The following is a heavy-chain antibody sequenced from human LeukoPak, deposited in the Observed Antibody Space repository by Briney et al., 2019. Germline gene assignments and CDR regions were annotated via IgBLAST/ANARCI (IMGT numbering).Heavy chain of an antibody. CDR1: GYSISSGYY. Sequence: SETLSLTCAVSGYSISSGYYWGWIRQPPGKGLEWIGSIYHSGSTYYNPSLKSRVTISVDTSKNPFSLKLSSVTAADSAVYCCALFDGGYRGQGTLVTVSS. V-gene: IGHV4-38-2*01. CDR2: IYHSGST. CDR3: ALFDGGY. D-gene: IGHD2-15*01. J-gene: IGHJ4*02.